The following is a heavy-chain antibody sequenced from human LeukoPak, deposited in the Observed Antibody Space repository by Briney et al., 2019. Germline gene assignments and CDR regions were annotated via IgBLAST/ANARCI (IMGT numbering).Heavy chain of an antibody. CDR2: VYYTRSS. D-gene: IGHD3-10*01. CDR3: ARQSGSGSLARSFDP. V-gene: IGHV4-39*01. J-gene: IGHJ5*02. CDR1: GASVTSGGFY. Sequence: SEPLSLTCSVSGASVTSGGFYWVWLPQPPGKGLEWIATVYYTRSSYYNPSLKSRVTISIDTSKNQFSLNLRSVIAGDTALYYCARQSGSGSLARSFDPWGQGTLVIVSS.